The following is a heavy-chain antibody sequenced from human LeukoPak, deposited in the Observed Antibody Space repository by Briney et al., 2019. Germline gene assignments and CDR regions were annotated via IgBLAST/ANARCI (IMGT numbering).Heavy chain of an antibody. Sequence: ASVKVSCKVSGYTLTELSMHWVRQAPGKGLEWMGGFDPEDGESIYAQKFQGRVTMTEDTSTDTAYMELSSLRSEDTAVYYCASSLRYTHNYYYYYYMDVWGKGTTVTVSS. CDR2: FDPEDGES. CDR1: GYTLTELS. V-gene: IGHV1-24*01. J-gene: IGHJ6*03. D-gene: IGHD5-24*01. CDR3: ASSLRYTHNYYYYYYMDV.